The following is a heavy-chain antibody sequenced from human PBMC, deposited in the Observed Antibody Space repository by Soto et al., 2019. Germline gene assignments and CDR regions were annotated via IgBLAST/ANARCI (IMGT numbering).Heavy chain of an antibody. CDR2: ISADNVKT. CDR3: ARLISGTYSDWFDP. D-gene: IGHD1-26*01. CDR1: GYTFTRYG. V-gene: IGHV1-18*01. Sequence: VASVKVSCKASGYTFTRYGITWVRQAPGQGLEWMGWISADNVKTKYAQKIQGRVTMTTDTSTSTAYVELRSLRSDDTAVYYCARLISGTYSDWFDPWGQGTLVTVSS. J-gene: IGHJ5*02.